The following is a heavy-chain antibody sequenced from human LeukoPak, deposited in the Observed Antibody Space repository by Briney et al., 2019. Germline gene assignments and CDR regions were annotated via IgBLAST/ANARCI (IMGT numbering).Heavy chain of an antibody. V-gene: IGHV3-66*01. CDR3: ARGVRSVTTWGYSAY. Sequence: GGSLRLSCAASGFSVSANYMSAVRAAPGEGREWVSLIYSGGGTYYADSVKGRFTISRDHSTNTLSLQKNSLTVDDTAVYYCARGVRSVTTWGYSAYWGQGALVTVSS. CDR2: IYSGGGT. D-gene: IGHD4-17*01. J-gene: IGHJ4*02. CDR1: GFSVSANY.